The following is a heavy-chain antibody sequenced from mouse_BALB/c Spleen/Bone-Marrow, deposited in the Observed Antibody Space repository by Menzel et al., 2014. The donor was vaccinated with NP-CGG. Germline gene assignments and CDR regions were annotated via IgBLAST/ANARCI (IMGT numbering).Heavy chain of an antibody. J-gene: IGHJ4*01. V-gene: IGHV1-69*02. D-gene: IGHD2-10*02. CDR3: TRQYGNYYAMDY. Sequence: VQLQESGAELVRPGASVKVSCKASGYTFTSYWINWVKQRPGQGLERIGNIYPSDSYTNYNQNFKDKATLTVDKSSSTAYVQLSSPTSEDSAVYYCTRQYGNYYAMDYWGQGTSVTVSS. CDR1: GYTFTSYW. CDR2: IYPSDSYT.